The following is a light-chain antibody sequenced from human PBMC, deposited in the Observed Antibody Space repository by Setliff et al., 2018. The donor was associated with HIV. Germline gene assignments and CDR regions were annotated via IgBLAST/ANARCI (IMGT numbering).Light chain of an antibody. J-gene: IGLJ2*01. CDR2: GVN. CDR3: CSYAGRGTVV. CDR1: STDLGSYNL. V-gene: IGLV2-23*02. Sequence: QSALTQPASVSGSPGQSITISCSGTSTDLGSYNLVSWYQRGPGKAPKLIIYGVNKRPPGVSNRLSGSKSGTTASLTISGLQADDESEYYCCSYAGRGTVVFGGGT.